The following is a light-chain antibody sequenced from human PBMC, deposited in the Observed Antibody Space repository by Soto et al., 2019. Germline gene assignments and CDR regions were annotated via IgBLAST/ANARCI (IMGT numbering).Light chain of an antibody. V-gene: IGKV1-17*01. Sequence: DIQMTQSPSSLSASVGDRVTITCRASQGIRNDLGWYQQKPGKAPNLLIYAASTLETGVPSRFSGSGFGTEFTLTIASLQPDDSASYYCQQYNSFSKTFGRGTTGDIK. CDR2: AAS. J-gene: IGKJ1*01. CDR1: QGIRND. CDR3: QQYNSFSKT.